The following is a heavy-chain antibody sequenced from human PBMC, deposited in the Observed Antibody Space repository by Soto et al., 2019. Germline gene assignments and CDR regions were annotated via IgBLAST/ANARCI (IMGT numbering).Heavy chain of an antibody. J-gene: IGHJ6*02. Sequence: QVQLVQSGAEVKKPGSSVKVSCKASGGTFSSYAISWVRQAPGQGLEWMGGIIPIFGTANYAQKFQGRDTITADQPTSTADMELSSLRSEDTAVYYCARDPAVTRDYGMDVWGQGTTVTVSS. V-gene: IGHV1-69*01. CDR1: GGTFSSYA. CDR2: IIPIFGTA. D-gene: IGHD4-17*01. CDR3: ARDPAVTRDYGMDV.